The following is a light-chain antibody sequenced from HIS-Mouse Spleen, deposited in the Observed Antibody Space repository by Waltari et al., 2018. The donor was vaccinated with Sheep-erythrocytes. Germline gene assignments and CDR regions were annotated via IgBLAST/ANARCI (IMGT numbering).Light chain of an antibody. CDR3: CSYAGSYNHV. V-gene: IGLV2-11*01. J-gene: IGLJ1*01. Sequence: QSALTQPRSVSGSPGQSVTISCTGTSSDVGGYHYVSWYQQHPGKAPKLMIYDVSNLPSGVPDRFFGSKSGNTASLTISGLQAEDEADYYCCSYAGSYNHVFATGTKVTVL. CDR1: SSDVGGYHY. CDR2: DVS.